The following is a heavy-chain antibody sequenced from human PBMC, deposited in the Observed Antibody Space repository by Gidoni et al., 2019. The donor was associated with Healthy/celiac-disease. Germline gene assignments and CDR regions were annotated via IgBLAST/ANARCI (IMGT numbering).Heavy chain of an antibody. Sequence: EVQLVESWGGVVQPGGSLRLSCASSGFTFDDYSIPWVRQAPGKGLVWGSLIRGDGGSTYYADSVKGRFTIARDNSKNSLYLQMNSLRTEDTALYYCANSQMRGRYFDWLLEPHFDYWGQGTLVTVSS. CDR2: IRGDGGST. J-gene: IGHJ4*02. D-gene: IGHD3-9*01. V-gene: IGHV3-43*02. CDR1: GFTFDDYS. CDR3: ANSQMRGRYFDWLLEPHFDY.